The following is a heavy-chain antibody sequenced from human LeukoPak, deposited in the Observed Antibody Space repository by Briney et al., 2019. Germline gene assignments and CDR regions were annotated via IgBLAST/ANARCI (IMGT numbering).Heavy chain of an antibody. J-gene: IGHJ4*02. CDR2: INPSGGST. D-gene: IGHD6-13*01. CDR1: GYTFTSYY. V-gene: IGHV1-46*01. CDR3: AREGSAAADPFDY. Sequence: ASVKVSCKASGYTFTSYYMHWVRQAPGQGLEWMRIINPSGGSTSYAQKFQGRVTMTRDMSTSTVYMELSSLRSEDTAVYYCAREGSAAADPFDYWGQGTLVTVSS.